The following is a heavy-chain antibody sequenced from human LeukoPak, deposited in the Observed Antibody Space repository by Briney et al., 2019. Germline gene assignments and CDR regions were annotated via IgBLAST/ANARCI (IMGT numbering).Heavy chain of an antibody. Sequence: ASVKVSCKASGYTFTSYYMHWVRQAPGQGLEWMGIINPSGGSTSYAQKFQGRVTITRDTSTSTVYMELSSLRSEDTAVYYCASPVGAHQWLGYWGQGTLVTVSS. J-gene: IGHJ4*02. CDR1: GYTFTSYY. CDR2: INPSGGST. V-gene: IGHV1-46*01. D-gene: IGHD1-26*01. CDR3: ASPVGAHQWLGY.